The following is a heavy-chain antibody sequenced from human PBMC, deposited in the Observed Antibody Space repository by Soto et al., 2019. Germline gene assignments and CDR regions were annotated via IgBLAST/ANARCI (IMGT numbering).Heavy chain of an antibody. Sequence: QVQLQESGPGLVKPSGTLFLTCAVSGGSISSSNWWSWVRQPPGKGLEWIGEIYHSGSTNYNPSLQSRVTISVDKSKNQSSLKLSSVTAADTAVYYCARVSGSYYYGMDVWGQGTTVTVSS. J-gene: IGHJ6*02. V-gene: IGHV4-4*02. CDR3: ARVSGSYYYGMDV. CDR2: IYHSGST. CDR1: GGSISSSNW. D-gene: IGHD1-26*01.